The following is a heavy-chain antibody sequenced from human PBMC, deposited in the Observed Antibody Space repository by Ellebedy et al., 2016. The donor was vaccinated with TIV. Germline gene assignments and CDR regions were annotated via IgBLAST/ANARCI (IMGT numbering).Heavy chain of an antibody. CDR3: ASGAYDI. CDR1: GFTFSNNS. CDR2: ISSTGTTI. V-gene: IGHV3-48*04. J-gene: IGHJ3*02. Sequence: PGGSLRLSCTASGFTFSNNSMNWVRQAPGKGLVWVSYISSTGTTIYYADSVKGRFTISRDNGKISLYLQMNSLTAEDTAVYYCASGAYDIWGQGTMVIVSS.